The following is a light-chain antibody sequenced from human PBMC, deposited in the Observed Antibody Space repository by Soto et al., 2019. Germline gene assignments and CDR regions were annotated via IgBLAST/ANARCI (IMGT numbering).Light chain of an antibody. CDR1: QSLLYSSNNKNY. CDR2: WAS. CDR3: QQYYSTPLT. Sequence: DIVMTQSPDSLAVSLGERATINCRPSQSLLYSSNNKNYLAWYQQKPGQPPKLLIYWASTRESGVPDRFSGSGYGTDFTLTISSLQAEDVAVYYCQQYYSTPLTFGGGTKVEIK. J-gene: IGKJ4*01. V-gene: IGKV4-1*01.